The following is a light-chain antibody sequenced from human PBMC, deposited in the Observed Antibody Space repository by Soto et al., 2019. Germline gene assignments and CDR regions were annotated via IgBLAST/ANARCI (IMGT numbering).Light chain of an antibody. V-gene: IGLV2-23*01. CDR2: EDT. CDR3: SSHSGSRIVV. CDR1: SSDVGKYNL. J-gene: IGLJ2*01. Sequence: QSVLTQPASVSGSPGQSITISCTGTSSDVGKYNLVSWYQQYPGKAPKLMIYEDTKRPSGVSNRFSGSKSGNTGSLTVSGLQAEDGAYYFWSSHSGSRIVVFGGGTKLTVL.